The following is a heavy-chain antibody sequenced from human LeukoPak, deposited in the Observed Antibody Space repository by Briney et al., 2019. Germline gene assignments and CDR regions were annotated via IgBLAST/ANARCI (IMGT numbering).Heavy chain of an antibody. J-gene: IGHJ5*02. Sequence: SVKVSCKASGGTFSSYAISWVRQAPGQGLEWMGGIIPIFGTASYAQKFQGRVTITADKSTSTAYMELSSLRSEDTAVYYCARVLGSTMVRGVINWFDPWGQGTLVTVSS. D-gene: IGHD3-10*01. V-gene: IGHV1-69*06. CDR3: ARVLGSTMVRGVINWFDP. CDR1: GGTFSSYA. CDR2: IIPIFGTA.